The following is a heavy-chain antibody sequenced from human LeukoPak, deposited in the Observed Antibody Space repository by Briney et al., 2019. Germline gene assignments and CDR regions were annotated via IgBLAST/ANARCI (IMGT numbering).Heavy chain of an antibody. CDR2: IYTSGST. CDR3: ARGDKPGQGFDY. Sequence: SETLSLTCTVSGGSISSYYWSWIRQPAGKGLEWIGCIYTSGSTNYNPSLKSRLTMSVDTSKNQFSLNLTSVTAADTAVYYCARGDKPGQGFDYWGQGTLVTVSS. D-gene: IGHD2-15*01. V-gene: IGHV4-4*07. CDR1: GGSISSYY. J-gene: IGHJ4*02.